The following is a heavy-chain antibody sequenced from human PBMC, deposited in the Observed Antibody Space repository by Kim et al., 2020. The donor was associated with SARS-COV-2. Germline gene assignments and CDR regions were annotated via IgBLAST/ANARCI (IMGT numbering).Heavy chain of an antibody. J-gene: IGHJ3*02. CDR1: GVSITSVDYY. D-gene: IGHD3-22*01. CDR3: ARDWDIDSSGNPDAFDI. CDR2: HCCSRRT. Sequence: SETLSLTCTVSGVSITSVDYYWICDRQVTGQGLEWIGYHCCSRRTNYNPSLTSRILISIDESKNQFSLRLNSVTDADTAVCDCARDWDIDSSGNPDAFDIWGRGTRVIVSS. V-gene: IGHV4-31*03.